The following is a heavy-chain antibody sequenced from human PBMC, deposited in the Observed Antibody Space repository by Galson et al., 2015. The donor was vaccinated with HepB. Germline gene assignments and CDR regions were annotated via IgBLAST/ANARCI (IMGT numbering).Heavy chain of an antibody. CDR1: GFTFSNYY. Sequence: SLRLSCAASGFTFSNYYMHWVRQAPGKGLEYVSAIKSDGSSTYYANSVKGRFTISRDNSKNTLFLQMGNLRAEDMAVYYCARAPRYIGSAMYYFDYWGQGALVTVSS. CDR3: ARAPRYIGSAMYYFDY. D-gene: IGHD3-10*01. J-gene: IGHJ4*02. CDR2: IKSDGSST. V-gene: IGHV3-64*01.